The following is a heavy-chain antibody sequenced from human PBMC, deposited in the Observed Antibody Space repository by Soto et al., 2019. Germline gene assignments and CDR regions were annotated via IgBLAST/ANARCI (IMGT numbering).Heavy chain of an antibody. CDR3: ARHLSHLKYGWFDP. CDR1: GFTFSSYA. Sequence: QAGGSLRLSCAASGFTFSSYAFHWVRQAPGKGLEWVAILSDDGSNKYYAGSVKGRFTISRDNSKNTLYLQMNSLRAEDTAVYYCARHLSHLKYGWFDPWGQGTLVTVSS. J-gene: IGHJ5*01. V-gene: IGHV3-30-3*01. D-gene: IGHD3-3*02. CDR2: LSDDGSNK.